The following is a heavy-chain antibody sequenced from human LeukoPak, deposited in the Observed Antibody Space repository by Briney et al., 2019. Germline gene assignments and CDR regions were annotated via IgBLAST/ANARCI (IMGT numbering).Heavy chain of an antibody. V-gene: IGHV3-23*01. Sequence: GGSLRLSCAASGFTLSNSAMSWVRQAPGKGPEWVSAIVNSGGSTYYADSVKGRFTISRDNSKNTLYLQMNRLRAEDTAVYYCAKGGAVSSKSITMIRGTRRYYYYMDVWGKGTTVTISS. CDR1: GFTLSNSA. CDR3: AKGGAVSSKSITMIRGTRRYYYYMDV. J-gene: IGHJ6*03. D-gene: IGHD3-10*01. CDR2: IVNSGGST.